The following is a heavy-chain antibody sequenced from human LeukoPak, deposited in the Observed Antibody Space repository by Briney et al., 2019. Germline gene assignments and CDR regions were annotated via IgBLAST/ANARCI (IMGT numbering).Heavy chain of an antibody. V-gene: IGHV4-4*07. J-gene: IGHJ4*02. CDR1: GGSISSYY. Sequence: PSETLSLTCTVSGGSISSYYWSWIRQPAGKGLEWIGRIYTSGSTNYNPSLKSRVTMSVDTSKNQFSLKLSSVTAAATAVYYCARESASAPPESQTYDFWSGYYYYFDYWGQGTLVTVSS. CDR2: IYTSGST. D-gene: IGHD3-3*01. CDR3: ARESASAPPESQTYDFWSGYYYYFDY.